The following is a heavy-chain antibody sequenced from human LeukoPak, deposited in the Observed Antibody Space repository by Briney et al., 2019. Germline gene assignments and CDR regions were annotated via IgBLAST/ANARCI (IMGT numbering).Heavy chain of an antibody. CDR3: TRNNWFDP. J-gene: IGHJ5*02. V-gene: IGHV4-34*01. Sequence: PSETLSLTCAVYGGFFSSYYWSWIRQSPGKGLEWIGEINHSGTTKYNPSLKSRVTISVDTPQNQFSLRLSSVTAADTAVYYCTRNNWFDPWGQGTLVTVSS. CDR1: GGFFSSYY. CDR2: INHSGTT.